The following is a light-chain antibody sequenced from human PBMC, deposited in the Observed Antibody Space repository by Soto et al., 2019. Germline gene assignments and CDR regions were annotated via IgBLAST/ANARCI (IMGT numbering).Light chain of an antibody. Sequence: AIQVTPSPSSLSASVGDRVTITCRASQDIRNDLAWYQQKPGQAPNLLIFAAFNLQSGVPSRFSGGGSGTHFTLTISSLQSEDFAVYYCQQYNIWRSITFGPGTRLEIK. J-gene: IGKJ5*01. V-gene: IGKV1-6*01. CDR2: AAF. CDR1: QDIRND. CDR3: QQYNIWRSIT.